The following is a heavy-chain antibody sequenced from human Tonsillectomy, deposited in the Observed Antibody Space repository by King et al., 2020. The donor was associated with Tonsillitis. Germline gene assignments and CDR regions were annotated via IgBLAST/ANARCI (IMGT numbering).Heavy chain of an antibody. CDR2: IKQDGSEK. J-gene: IGHJ4*02. CDR3: ARESGDS. D-gene: IGHD7-27*01. CDR1: GFTFSNYW. V-gene: IGHV3-7*03. Sequence: VQLVESGGGLVQPGGSLRLSCAASGFTFSNYWMSWVRQAPGKGLEWVSNIKQDGSEKYNVDSVKGRFTVSRDNAKNSLYLQMNSLRAEDTAVYYCARESGDSWGQGTLVTVSS.